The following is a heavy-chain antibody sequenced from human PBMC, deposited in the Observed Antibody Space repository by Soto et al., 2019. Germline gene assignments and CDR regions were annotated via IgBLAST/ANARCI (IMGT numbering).Heavy chain of an antibody. Sequence: SETLSLTCTVSGGSISSYYWSWIRQPAGKGLEWIGRIYTSGSTNYNPSLKSRVTMSVDTSKNQFSLKLSSVTAADTAVYYCARVRGYYDSSGYYYGGNWFDPWGQGTLVTVSS. J-gene: IGHJ5*02. CDR1: GGSISSYY. V-gene: IGHV4-4*07. CDR2: IYTSGST. CDR3: ARVRGYYDSSGYYYGGNWFDP. D-gene: IGHD3-22*01.